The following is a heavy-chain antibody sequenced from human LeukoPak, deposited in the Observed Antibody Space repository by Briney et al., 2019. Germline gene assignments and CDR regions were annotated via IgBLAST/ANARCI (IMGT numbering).Heavy chain of an antibody. V-gene: IGHV3-23*01. Sequence: GSLRLSCAASGFTFSSYAMSWVRQAPGKGLEWVSAISGSGGSTYYADSVKGRFTISRDNSKNTLYLQMNSLRAEDTAVYYCAKWGDIFRYGDPRPYYYYGMDVWGQGTTVTVSS. CDR1: GFTFSSYA. J-gene: IGHJ6*02. CDR3: AKWGDIFRYGDPRPYYYYGMDV. D-gene: IGHD4-17*01. CDR2: ISGSGGST.